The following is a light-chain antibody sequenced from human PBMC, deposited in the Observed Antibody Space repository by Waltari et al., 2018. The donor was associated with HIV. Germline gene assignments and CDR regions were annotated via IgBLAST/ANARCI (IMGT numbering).Light chain of an antibody. J-gene: IGLJ1*01. V-gene: IGLV1-44*01. CDR3: ASWDDSLNGYV. CDR1: SSNIASNA. Sequence: QSVLPQPPSASGTPGQRVTISCSGSSSNIASNAVNWYQQLPVTAPKLLIYSNNQRPSGVPDRFSGSKSGTSASLAISGLQSEDEADYYCASWDDSLNGYVFGTGTKVTVL. CDR2: SNN.